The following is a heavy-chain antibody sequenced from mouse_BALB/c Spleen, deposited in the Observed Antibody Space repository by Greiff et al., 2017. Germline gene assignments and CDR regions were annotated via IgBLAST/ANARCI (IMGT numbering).Heavy chain of an antibody. J-gene: IGHJ2*01. CDR3: ARGFSTVVPSFDY. CDR2: ILPGSGST. Sequence: QVQLQQSGAELMKPGASVKISCKATGYTFSSYWIEWVKQRPGHGLEWIGEILPGSGSTNYNEKFKGKATFTADTSSNTAYMQLSSLTSEDSAVYYCARGFSTVVPSFDYWGQGTTLTVSS. V-gene: IGHV1-9*01. D-gene: IGHD1-1*01. CDR1: GYTFSSYW.